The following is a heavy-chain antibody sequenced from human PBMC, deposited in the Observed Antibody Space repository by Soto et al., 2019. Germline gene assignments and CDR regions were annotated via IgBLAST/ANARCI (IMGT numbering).Heavy chain of an antibody. CDR1: GGSISSSNW. D-gene: IGHD4-4*01. CDR3: ARAYDYSSNWFDP. CDR2: IYHSGST. J-gene: IGHJ5*02. V-gene: IGHV4-4*02. Sequence: QVQLQESGPGLVKPSGTLSLTCAVSGGSISSSNWWSWVRQPPGKGLEWIGEIYHSGSTNYNPSRKSRVTISVDKSKDQFSLKLSSVTAAATAVYYCARAYDYSSNWFDPWGQGTLVTVSS.